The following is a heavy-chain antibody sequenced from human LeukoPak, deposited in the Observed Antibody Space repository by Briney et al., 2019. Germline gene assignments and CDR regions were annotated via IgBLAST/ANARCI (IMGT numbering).Heavy chain of an antibody. CDR2: IYYSGST. J-gene: IGHJ4*02. CDR1: GGSISSSSYC. CDR3: VRRRGYSYGGVDY. V-gene: IGHV4-39*01. D-gene: IGHD5-18*01. Sequence: PSETLSLTCTVSGGSISSSSYCWGWIRQPPGKGLECIGSIYYSGSTYYNPSLKSRVTIPVDTSKNQRTLKLSSVTAADTAVYYCVRRRGYSYGGVDYWGQGTLVTVSS.